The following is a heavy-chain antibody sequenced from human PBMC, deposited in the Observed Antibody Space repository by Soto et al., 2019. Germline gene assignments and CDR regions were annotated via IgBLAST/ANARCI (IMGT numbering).Heavy chain of an antibody. CDR3: ARHPWNQLLSFIFVDY. J-gene: IGHJ4*02. V-gene: IGHV4-39*01. D-gene: IGHD2-2*01. Sequence: SETLSLTCTVSGGSISRSSYYWGWLRHPPSKGLEWIGSIYYSGSTYYNPSLKSRVTISVDTSKNQFSLKLSSVTAADTAVYYCARHPWNQLLSFIFVDYWGQGTLVTVSS. CDR2: IYYSGST. CDR1: GGSISRSSYY.